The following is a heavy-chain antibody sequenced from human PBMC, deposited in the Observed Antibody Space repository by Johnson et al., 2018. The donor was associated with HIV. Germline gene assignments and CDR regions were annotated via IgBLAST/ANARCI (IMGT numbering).Heavy chain of an antibody. CDR2: ISYDGSNQ. V-gene: IGHV3-30*03. Sequence: QVQLVESGGGVVQPGRSLRLSCAASQFTFSSYGMHWVRQAPGKGLEWVAVISYDGSNQYYADSVKGRFTISIDNSKNTLYQQMNSLRSEDTAVYYCAREVPGKAFDIWGQGTMVTVSS. D-gene: IGHD2-2*01. CDR1: QFTFSSYG. J-gene: IGHJ3*02. CDR3: AREVPGKAFDI.